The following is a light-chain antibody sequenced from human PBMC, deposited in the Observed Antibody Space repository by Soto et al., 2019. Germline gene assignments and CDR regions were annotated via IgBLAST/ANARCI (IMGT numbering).Light chain of an antibody. CDR2: GAS. J-gene: IGKJ1*01. Sequence: EMVLTQSPATLSESPGESATIACRASQSVSSNLDWYHQNPGQAPRLLIYGASTRATGIPAMVSASGSWTEFPLTISSLQSEDFAIYYCQQYNNWPRTFGQGTKVDIK. CDR1: QSVSSN. V-gene: IGKV3-15*01. CDR3: QQYNNWPRT.